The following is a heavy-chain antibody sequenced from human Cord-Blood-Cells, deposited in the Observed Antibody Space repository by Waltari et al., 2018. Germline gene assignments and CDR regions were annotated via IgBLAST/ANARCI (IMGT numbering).Heavy chain of an antibody. CDR3: ARLIAAASFHYYYYRDV. D-gene: IGHD6-13*01. CDR2: IYTCGST. CDR1: GGSISSYY. V-gene: IGHV4-4*07. Sequence: QVQLQESGPGLVKPSETLSLTCTVSGGSISSYYWSWIRQPAGKGLEWIGRIYTCGSTYYHPSLKGRVTMSVDTSNNQFSLKLSSVTAADTAVDYCARLIAAASFHYYYYRDVWGKGTTVTVSS. J-gene: IGHJ6*03.